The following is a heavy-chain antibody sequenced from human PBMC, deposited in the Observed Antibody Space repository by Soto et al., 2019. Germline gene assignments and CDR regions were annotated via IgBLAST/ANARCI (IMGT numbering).Heavy chain of an antibody. V-gene: IGHV3-13*01. Sequence: PGGSLRLSCAASGFAFSSYDMHWVRQATGKGLEWVSAIGTAGDTYYPGSVKGRFTISRENAKNSLYLQMNSLRAGDTAVYYCARTPYSSGWPFDYWGQGTLVTVSS. D-gene: IGHD6-19*01. CDR2: IGTAGDT. J-gene: IGHJ4*02. CDR3: ARTPYSSGWPFDY. CDR1: GFAFSSYD.